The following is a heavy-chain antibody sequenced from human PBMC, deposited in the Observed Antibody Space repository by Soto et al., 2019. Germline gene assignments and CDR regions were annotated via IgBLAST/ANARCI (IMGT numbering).Heavy chain of an antibody. D-gene: IGHD7-27*01. CDR1: GGSISSYY. V-gene: IGHV4-59*08. CDR3: ARHVPGLTGDPALEYYFDY. J-gene: IGHJ4*02. Sequence: SETLSLTCTVSGGSISSYYWSWIRQPPGKGLEWIGYIYYSGSTNYNPSLKSRVTISVDTSKNQFSLKLSSVTAADTAVYYCARHVPGLTGDPALEYYFDYWGQGTLVTVSS. CDR2: IYYSGST.